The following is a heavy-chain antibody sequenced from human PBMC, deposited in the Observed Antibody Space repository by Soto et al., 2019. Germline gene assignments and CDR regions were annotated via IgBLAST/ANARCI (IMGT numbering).Heavy chain of an antibody. CDR2: ISGSGGST. J-gene: IGHJ5*02. CDR3: AKEAYITGTTGWFDP. D-gene: IGHD1-7*01. V-gene: IGHV3-23*01. CDR1: GFTFSTYA. Sequence: EVQLLESGGGLVQPGGSLRLSYAASGFTFSTYAMSWVRQAPGKGLEWVSGISGSGGSTYYADSVKGRFTISRDNSKNTLYLQMNSLRAEDTAVYYCAKEAYITGTTGWFDPWGQGTLVTVSS.